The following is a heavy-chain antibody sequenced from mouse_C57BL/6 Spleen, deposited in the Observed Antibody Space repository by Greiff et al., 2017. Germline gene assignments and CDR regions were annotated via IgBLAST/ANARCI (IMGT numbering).Heavy chain of an antibody. J-gene: IGHJ4*01. V-gene: IGHV1-53*01. CDR1: GYTFTSYW. D-gene: IGHD1-1*01. Sequence: QVQLQQSGTELVKPGASVKLSCKASGYTFTSYWMHWVKQRPGQGLEWIGNINPSNGGTNYNEKFKSKATLTVDKSSSTAYMQLSSLTSEDSAVYYCAEGNYYGSSYNYAMDYWGQGTSVTVSS. CDR3: AEGNYYGSSYNYAMDY. CDR2: INPSNGGT.